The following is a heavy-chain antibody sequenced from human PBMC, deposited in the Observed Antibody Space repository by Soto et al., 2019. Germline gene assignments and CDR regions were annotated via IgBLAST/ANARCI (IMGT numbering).Heavy chain of an antibody. D-gene: IGHD3-22*01. CDR2: IYYSGST. CDR3: ARSSYYYDGGGNDY. J-gene: IGHJ4*02. CDR1: GGSMSSSSYY. V-gene: IGHV4-39*01. Sequence: SETLSLTCTVSGGSMSSSSYYWGWIRQPPGKGLEWIGSIYYSGSTYYNPSLKSRVTISVDTSKNQFSLKLSSVTAADTAVYYCARSSYYYDGGGNDYWGQGTLVTVSS.